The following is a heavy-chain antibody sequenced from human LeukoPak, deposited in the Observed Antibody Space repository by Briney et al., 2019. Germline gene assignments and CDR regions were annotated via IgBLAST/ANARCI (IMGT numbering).Heavy chain of an antibody. J-gene: IGHJ4*02. CDR3: ASLRPSTY. Sequence: GGSLRLSCAASGFTVSNNYMSWVRQAPGKGLEWVSVIYKDGNTYYADSVKGRFTISRDNSKNTLYLQMNSLRAEDTAVYYCASLRPSTYWGQGTLVTVSS. V-gene: IGHV3-66*01. CDR1: GFTVSNNY. D-gene: IGHD2-2*01. CDR2: IYKDGNT.